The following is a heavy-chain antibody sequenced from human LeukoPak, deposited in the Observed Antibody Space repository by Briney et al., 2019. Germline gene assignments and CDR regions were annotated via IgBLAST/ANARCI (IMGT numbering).Heavy chain of an antibody. CDR3: ATDRGLIRGAFDI. CDR2: VSAYNGNT. J-gene: IGHJ3*02. CDR1: GYTFTSYG. Sequence: GASVKVSCKASGYTFTSYGISWVRQAPGQGLEWMGWVSAYNGNTNYAQKLQGRVTMTTDTSTSTAYMELSSLRSEDTAVYYCATDRGLIRGAFDIWGQGTMVTVSS. V-gene: IGHV1-18*01. D-gene: IGHD3-10*01.